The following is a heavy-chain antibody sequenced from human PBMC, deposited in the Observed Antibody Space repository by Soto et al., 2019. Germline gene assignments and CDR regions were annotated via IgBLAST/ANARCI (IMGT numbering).Heavy chain of an antibody. CDR2: IYYSGST. D-gene: IGHD3-10*01. V-gene: IGHV4-59*08. CDR1: GGSISSYY. CDR3: ERHNYGSGSTFFDY. J-gene: IGHJ4*02. Sequence: SETLSLTCTVSGGSISSYYWSWIRQPPGKGLEWIGYIYYSGSTNYNPSLKSRVTISVDTSKNQFSLKLNSMTAADTAVYYCERHNYGSGSTFFDYLGQGSPVTVSS.